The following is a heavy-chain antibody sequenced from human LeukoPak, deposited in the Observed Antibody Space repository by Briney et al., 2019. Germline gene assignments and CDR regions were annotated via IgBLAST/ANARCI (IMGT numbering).Heavy chain of an antibody. D-gene: IGHD2-2*01. CDR2: ISGSGGST. CDR3: AKDLIPIVVVPAPFDY. J-gene: IGHJ4*02. CDR1: GFTFSSYA. Sequence: PGGSLRLSCAASGFTFSSYAMSWVRQAPGKGLEWVSAISGSGGSTYYADSVKGRFTISRDNSKNTLYLQMNSLRAEDTAVYYCAKDLIPIVVVPAPFDYWGQGTLVTVSS. V-gene: IGHV3-23*01.